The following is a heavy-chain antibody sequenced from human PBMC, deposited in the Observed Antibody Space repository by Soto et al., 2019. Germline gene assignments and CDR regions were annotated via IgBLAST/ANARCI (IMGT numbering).Heavy chain of an antibody. V-gene: IGHV1-18*01. CDR1: GYTFTSYG. Sequence: ASVKVSCKASGYTFTSYGISWVRQAPGQGLEWMGWISPYSGKTNYAQKFKGRVTMTTDTSTSTVYMELTSLTSDDTAVYYCAREGLLLLPDYWGQGTLVAVSS. J-gene: IGHJ4*02. D-gene: IGHD3-22*01. CDR3: AREGLLLLPDY. CDR2: ISPYSGKT.